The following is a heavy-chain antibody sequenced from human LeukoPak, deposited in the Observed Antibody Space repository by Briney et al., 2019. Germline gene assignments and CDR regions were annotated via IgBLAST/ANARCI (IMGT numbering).Heavy chain of an antibody. CDR1: GFTFSSYG. CDR2: IWSDGSNK. D-gene: IGHD4-23*01. CDR3: ARGRNAGGPYYSDY. Sequence: PGGSLRLSCAVSGFTFSSYGLHWVRQAPGKGLEWVAVIWSDGSNKYYADSVKGRFTISRDNSKNTLYLQMNSLRAEDTAVYYCARGRNAGGPYYSDYWGQGTLVTVSS. J-gene: IGHJ4*02. V-gene: IGHV3-33*01.